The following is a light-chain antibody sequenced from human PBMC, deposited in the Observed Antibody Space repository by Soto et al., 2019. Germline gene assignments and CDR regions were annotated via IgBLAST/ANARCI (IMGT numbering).Light chain of an antibody. Sequence: DIQMTQSPSTLSASVGDRVTITCRASQSISSWLAWYQQKPGKTPKVLIYKAYSLESGVRSRFSGSGSGTDFTLNISSLQPDDFATYYCLQYNSYPWTFGQGTKVEIK. CDR1: QSISSW. CDR3: LQYNSYPWT. V-gene: IGKV1-5*03. CDR2: KAY. J-gene: IGKJ1*01.